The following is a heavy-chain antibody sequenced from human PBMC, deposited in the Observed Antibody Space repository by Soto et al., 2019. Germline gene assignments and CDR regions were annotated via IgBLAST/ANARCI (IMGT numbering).Heavy chain of an antibody. J-gene: IGHJ4*02. V-gene: IGHV3-74*02. D-gene: IGHD3-16*01. Sequence: DVNLVESGGGLVHPGGCLRLSCAASGFAFRRYWMYWFRQDPGMGLVWVATINPDGTTTQYAYSVKGRFTVSRDNARTTLFLQKNALRAENTALYYCDKDHSWGQSDYWGRGTLVTVSS. CDR3: DKDHSWGQSDY. CDR2: INPDGTTT. CDR1: GFAFRRYW.